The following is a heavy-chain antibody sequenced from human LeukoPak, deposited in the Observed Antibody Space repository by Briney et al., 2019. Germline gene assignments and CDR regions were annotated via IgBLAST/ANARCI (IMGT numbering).Heavy chain of an antibody. Sequence: GGSLRLSCAASGFNFNIYAMSWVRQAPGRGLEWVSSITSRDGTTYYADSVRGRFTISRDNSKNRLFLQMYSLRAEDTAVYFCARDRPNYYGSDGHYYRRDSDYWGQGTLVTVSS. V-gene: IGHV3-23*01. D-gene: IGHD3-22*01. CDR1: GFNFNIYA. J-gene: IGHJ4*02. CDR3: ARDRPNYYGSDGHYYRRDSDY. CDR2: ITSRDGTT.